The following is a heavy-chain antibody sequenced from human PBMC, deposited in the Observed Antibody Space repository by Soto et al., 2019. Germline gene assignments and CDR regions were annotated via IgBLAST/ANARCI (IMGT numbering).Heavy chain of an antibody. Sequence: QVQLVQSGAEVKKPGASVKVSCKTSGYSFIDYYIHWVRQAPGQGLEWMGWINSNSGGTKFAQKFQGRVTMTRDKSIRTVYMELCRPTSDDTAVYFCARGGVAGRPTSWFDPGGQGTLVTVSS. CDR1: GYSFIDYY. CDR3: ARGGVAGRPTSWFDP. CDR2: INSNSGGT. J-gene: IGHJ5*02. V-gene: IGHV1-2*02. D-gene: IGHD6-13*01.